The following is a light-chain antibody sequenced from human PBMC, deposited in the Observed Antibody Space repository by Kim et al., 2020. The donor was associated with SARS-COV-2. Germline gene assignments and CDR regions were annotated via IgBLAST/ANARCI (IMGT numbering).Light chain of an antibody. CDR2: SNN. J-gene: IGLJ3*02. CDR3: AAWDDSLNGSV. CDR1: NPNIGNIP. V-gene: IGLV1-44*01. Sequence: VTTTCSGSNPNIGNIPVNWYQQLPGTAPQLLIYSNNQRPSGVPDRFSGSKSGTSASLAISGLQSEDEADYYCAAWDDSLNGSVFGGGTQLTVL.